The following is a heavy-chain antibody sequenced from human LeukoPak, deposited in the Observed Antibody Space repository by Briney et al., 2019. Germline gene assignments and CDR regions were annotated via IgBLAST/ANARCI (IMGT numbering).Heavy chain of an antibody. J-gene: IGHJ5*02. V-gene: IGHV1-69*06. D-gene: IGHD3-22*01. CDR3: ARGYYDSSGYQRPNWFDP. CDR1: GGTFSSYA. Sequence: GASVKVSCKASGGTFSSYAISWVRQAPGQGLERMGGIIPIFGTANYAQKFQGRVTITADKSTSTAYMELSSLRSEDTAVYYCARGYYDSSGYQRPNWFDPWGQGTLVTVSS. CDR2: IIPIFGTA.